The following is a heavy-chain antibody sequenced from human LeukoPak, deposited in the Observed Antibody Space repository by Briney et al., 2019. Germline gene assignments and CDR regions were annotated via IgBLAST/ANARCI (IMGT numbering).Heavy chain of an antibody. Sequence: SVKVSCKASGYTFTGYYMHWVRQAPGQGLEWMGGIIPIFGTANYAQKFQGRVTITADESTSTAYMELSSLRSEDTAVYYCARDHNGYSYGLLHYWGQGTLVTVSS. CDR1: GYTFTGYY. CDR3: ARDHNGYSYGLLHY. D-gene: IGHD5-18*01. CDR2: IIPIFGTA. J-gene: IGHJ4*02. V-gene: IGHV1-69*13.